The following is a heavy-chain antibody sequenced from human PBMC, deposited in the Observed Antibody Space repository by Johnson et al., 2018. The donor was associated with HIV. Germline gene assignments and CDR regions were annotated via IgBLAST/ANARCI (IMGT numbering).Heavy chain of an antibody. Sequence: VQLVESGGGLVQPGGSLRLSCAVSGFTVTSNYITWVRQAPGKGLQWVSIIYRGDNTYYGDSVKGRFTISRDNSENTVYRQMNSLRVEDTAVYYCARVRTGDSSGYHDAFDIWGQGTMVIVSS. CDR2: IYRGDNT. V-gene: IGHV3-66*01. D-gene: IGHD3-22*01. CDR3: ARVRTGDSSGYHDAFDI. CDR1: GFTVTSNY. J-gene: IGHJ3*02.